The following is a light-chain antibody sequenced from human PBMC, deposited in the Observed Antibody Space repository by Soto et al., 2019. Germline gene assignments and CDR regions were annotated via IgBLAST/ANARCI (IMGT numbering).Light chain of an antibody. V-gene: IGKV3-20*01. J-gene: IGKJ2*01. Sequence: VLTQSPGTLSLSPGERATLSCRASQSVRGNYVAWYQQKRGQAPRVLIFEASKRATGTPDRFSGSGSGTDFTLSISRLEPEDFAVYYCQQYANSPFTFGQGTKVDIK. CDR2: EAS. CDR3: QQYANSPFT. CDR1: QSVRGNY.